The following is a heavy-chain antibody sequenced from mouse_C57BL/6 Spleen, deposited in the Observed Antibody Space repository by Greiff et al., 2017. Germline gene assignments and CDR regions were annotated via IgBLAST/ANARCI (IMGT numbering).Heavy chain of an antibody. CDR1: GFTFTDYY. CDR2: IRNKANGYTT. J-gene: IGHJ2*01. V-gene: IGHV7-3*01. CDR3: ARWNYGSSLYFDY. D-gene: IGHD1-1*01. Sequence: EVHLVASGGGLVQPGGSLSLSCAASGFTFTDYYMSWVRQPPGKALEWLGFIRNKANGYTTEYSASVKGRFTISRDNSQSILYLQMNALRAEDSATYYCARWNYGSSLYFDYWGQGTTLTVSS.